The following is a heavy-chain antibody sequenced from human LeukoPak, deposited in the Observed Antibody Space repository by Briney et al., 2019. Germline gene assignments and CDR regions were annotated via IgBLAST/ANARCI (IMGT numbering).Heavy chain of an antibody. CDR1: GGSISSYY. Sequence: SETLSLTCTVPGGSISSYYWSWIRQPPGKGLEWIGYIYYSGSTNYNPSLKSRVTISVDTSKNQFSLKLSSVTAADTAVYYCARDPGSMLELGWFDPWGQGTLVTVSS. CDR2: IYYSGST. D-gene: IGHD1-7*01. V-gene: IGHV4-59*01. CDR3: ARDPGSMLELGWFDP. J-gene: IGHJ5*02.